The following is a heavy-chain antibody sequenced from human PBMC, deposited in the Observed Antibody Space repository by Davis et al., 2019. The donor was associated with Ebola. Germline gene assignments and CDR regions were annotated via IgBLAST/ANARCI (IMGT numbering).Heavy chain of an antibody. D-gene: IGHD4-23*01. CDR2: ITSDGSST. CDR3: ARYDNGAKLWYFDL. Sequence: GESLKISCAASGFTFSNYWMNWVRQAPGKGLVWVSRITSDGSSTTYADSMKGRFTISRDNAKNTLYLQMNSLRVEDTAVYYCARYDNGAKLWYFDLWGRGTLVTVSS. CDR1: GFTFSNYW. J-gene: IGHJ2*01. V-gene: IGHV3-74*01.